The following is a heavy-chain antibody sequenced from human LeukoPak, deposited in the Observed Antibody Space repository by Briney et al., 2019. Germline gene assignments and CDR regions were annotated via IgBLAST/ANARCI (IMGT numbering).Heavy chain of an antibody. CDR2: ISGSGGST. Sequence: GGSLRLSCAASGFTFSSYAMGWVRQAPGKGLEWVSAISGSGGSTYYADSVKGRFTISRDNSKNTLYLQMNSLRAEDTAVYYCAKDYDYIWGSYRQYDYWGQGTLVTVSS. CDR3: AKDYDYIWGSYRQYDY. D-gene: IGHD3-16*02. J-gene: IGHJ4*02. CDR1: GFTFSSYA. V-gene: IGHV3-23*01.